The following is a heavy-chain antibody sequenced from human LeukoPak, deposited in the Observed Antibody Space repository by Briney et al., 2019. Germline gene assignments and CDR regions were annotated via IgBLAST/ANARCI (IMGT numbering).Heavy chain of an antibody. V-gene: IGHV3-23*01. CDR1: GFTFSSYA. D-gene: IGHD3-3*01. Sequence: GGSLRLSCAASGFTFSSYAMSWVRQAPGKGLEWVSAISGSGGSTYYADSVKGRFTISRDNSKNMLYLQMNSLRAEDTAIYYCAKDLRITIFGVVTSGPNWFDPWGQGTLVTVSS. CDR3: AKDLRITIFGVVTSGPNWFDP. CDR2: ISGSGGST. J-gene: IGHJ5*02.